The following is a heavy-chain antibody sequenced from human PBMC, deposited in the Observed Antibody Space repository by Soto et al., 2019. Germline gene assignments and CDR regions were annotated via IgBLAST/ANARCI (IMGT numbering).Heavy chain of an antibody. V-gene: IGHV4-59*01. CDR1: GGSISSYY. CDR3: AGRSTSYYNSGMGV. Sequence: SETLSLTCTVSGGSISSYYWSWIRQPPGKGLEWIGYIYYSGSTNYNPSLKSRVTISVDTSKNQFSLKLSSVTAADTAVYYCAGRSTSYYNSGMGVWGQGTTVTVSS. D-gene: IGHD2-2*01. CDR2: IYYSGST. J-gene: IGHJ6*02.